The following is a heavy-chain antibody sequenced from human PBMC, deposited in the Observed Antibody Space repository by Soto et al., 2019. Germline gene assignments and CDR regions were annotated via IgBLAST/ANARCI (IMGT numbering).Heavy chain of an antibody. CDR2: IYPGDSDT. CDR3: ARMGDSTITPYYYYGMDV. D-gene: IGHD2-21*01. J-gene: IGHJ6*02. V-gene: IGHV5-51*01. Sequence: PGESLKISCKGSGYSFTSYWIGWVRQMPGKGLEWMGIIYPGDSDTRYSPSFQGQVTISADKSISTAYLQWSSLKASDTAMYYCARMGDSTITPYYYYGMDVWGQGTTVTVSS. CDR1: GYSFTSYW.